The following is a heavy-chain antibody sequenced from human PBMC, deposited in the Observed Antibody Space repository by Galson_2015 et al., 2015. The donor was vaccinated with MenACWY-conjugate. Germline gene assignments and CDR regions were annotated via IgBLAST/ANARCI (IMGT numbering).Heavy chain of an antibody. CDR2: ISYDGSNE. J-gene: IGHJ6*03. Sequence: SLRLSCAASGFTSRRFGMHWVRQAPGKGLEWMAVISYDGSNESYADSVKGRFTISRDNSKNTLYLQMNSLRADDTAVYYCAKDWSVPYSTISDYVYMDVWGKG. V-gene: IGHV3-30*18. D-gene: IGHD3-16*01. CDR3: AKDWSVPYSTISDYVYMDV. CDR1: GFTSRRFG.